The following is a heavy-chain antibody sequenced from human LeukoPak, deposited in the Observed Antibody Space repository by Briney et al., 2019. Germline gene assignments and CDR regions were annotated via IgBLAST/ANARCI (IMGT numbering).Heavy chain of an antibody. J-gene: IGHJ3*02. V-gene: IGHV3-21*01. CDR1: GFTFSSYS. CDR2: ISSSSSYI. CDR3: ARDQEQWLVGSAFDI. D-gene: IGHD6-19*01. Sequence: GGSLRLSCAASGFTFSSYSMSWVRQAPGKGLEWVSSISSSSSYIYYADSVKGRFTISRDNAKNSLYLQMNSLRAEDTAVYYCARDQEQWLVGSAFDIWGQGTMVTVSS.